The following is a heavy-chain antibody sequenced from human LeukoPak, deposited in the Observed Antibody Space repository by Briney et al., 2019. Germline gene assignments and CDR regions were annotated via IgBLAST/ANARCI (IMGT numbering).Heavy chain of an antibody. CDR2: INTHGSST. D-gene: IGHD3-16*01. J-gene: IGHJ6*03. Sequence: GGPLRLSCAASGFAFSNYWLHWVRQAPGKGLEWVARINTHGSSTNYADSAKGRFTISRDNAKNTLYLQMTSLSAEDTAVYYALAGYYYYYMDVWGKGTTVTVSS. CDR1: GFAFSNYW. V-gene: IGHV3-74*01. CDR3: LAGYYYYYMDV.